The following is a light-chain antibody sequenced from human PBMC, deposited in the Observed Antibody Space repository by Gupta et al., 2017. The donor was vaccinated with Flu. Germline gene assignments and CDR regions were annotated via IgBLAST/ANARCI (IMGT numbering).Light chain of an antibody. V-gene: IGLV3-25*02. CDR3: QSADSSGTYYV. J-gene: IGLJ1*01. CDR2: KES. Sequence: SYELTQPPSVSVSAGRSARITCSGDALPKQYAYWYQQKPGQAPVLVIYKESERPSGIPERFSGSSSGTTVTLTISGVQAEDEADYYFQSADSSGTYYVFGTGTKVTVL. CDR1: ALPKQY.